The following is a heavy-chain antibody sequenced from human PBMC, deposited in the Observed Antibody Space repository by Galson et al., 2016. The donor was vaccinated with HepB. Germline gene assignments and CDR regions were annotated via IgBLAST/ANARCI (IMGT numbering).Heavy chain of an antibody. CDR1: GYSFSTYW. V-gene: IGHV5-10-1*01. Sequence: QSGAEVKKPGESLTISCKGSGYSFSTYWITWVRQVPGKGLEWMGKIDPSDSDTIYSPSFQGHVTISADKSSSTAYMQWSSLKASDTAIYYCARHYLQYSGYVSPDYWGQGTLVTVSS. CDR3: ARHYLQYSGYVSPDY. D-gene: IGHD5-12*01. J-gene: IGHJ4*02. CDR2: IDPSDSDT.